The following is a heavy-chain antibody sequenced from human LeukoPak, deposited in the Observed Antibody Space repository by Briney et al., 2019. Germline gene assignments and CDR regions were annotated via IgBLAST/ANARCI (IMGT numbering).Heavy chain of an antibody. CDR3: ARKRGYDFWSGYPYYYYGMDV. CDR2: INPNSGAT. D-gene: IGHD3-3*01. CDR1: GYTFTDYF. J-gene: IGHJ6*02. V-gene: IGHV1-18*04. Sequence: ASVKVSCKTSGYTFTDYFMFWVRQAPGQGLEWMGWINPNSGATNYAQKLQGRVTMTTDTSTSTAYMELRSLRSDDTAVYYCARKRGYDFWSGYPYYYYGMDVWGQGTTVTVSS.